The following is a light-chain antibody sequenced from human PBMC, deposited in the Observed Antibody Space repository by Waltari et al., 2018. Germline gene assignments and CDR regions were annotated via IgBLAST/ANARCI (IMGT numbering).Light chain of an antibody. CDR1: QDISNY. Sequence: MTQSPSSLSASVGDRVTITCQASQDISNYLNWYQHKPGKAPKLLIYDASNLETGVPSRFSGSGSGTDFTFTISSLQPEDIATYYCQQYDNLPLTFGGGTKVEIK. CDR2: DAS. V-gene: IGKV1-33*01. J-gene: IGKJ4*01. CDR3: QQYDNLPLT.